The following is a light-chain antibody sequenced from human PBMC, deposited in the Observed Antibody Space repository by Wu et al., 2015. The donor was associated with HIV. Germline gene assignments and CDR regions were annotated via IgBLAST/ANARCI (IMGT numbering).Light chain of an antibody. Sequence: EIVLTQSPGTLSLSPGERATLSCRASQSVSSSYLAWYQQKPGQAPRLLIYDASRRATGIPDRFSGSGSGTDFTLTINRLEPEDSALYYCQQYGSSPVLSFGGGTKVEIK. CDR2: DAS. V-gene: IGKV3-20*01. J-gene: IGKJ4*01. CDR1: QSVSSSY. CDR3: QQYGSSPVLS.